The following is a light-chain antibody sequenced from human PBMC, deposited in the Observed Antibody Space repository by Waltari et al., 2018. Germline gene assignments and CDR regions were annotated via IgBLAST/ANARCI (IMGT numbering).Light chain of an antibody. CDR2: QVS. CDR1: QSLVNSDGKTY. Sequence: DVGLTQSPLSLPATPGQPAYISCRSSQSLVNSDGKTYLNWLQQRPGQPPRRLIYQVSKRDSGVPDRFSGSGAGTDFTLKISTVEAEDVGTYYCVQGTRVPFTFGPGTKLDIK. J-gene: IGKJ3*01. V-gene: IGKV2-30*01. CDR3: VQGTRVPFT.